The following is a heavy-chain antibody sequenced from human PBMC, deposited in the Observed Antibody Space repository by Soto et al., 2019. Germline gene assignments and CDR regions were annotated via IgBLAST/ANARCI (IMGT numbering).Heavy chain of an antibody. D-gene: IGHD2-2*01. CDR3: ARLHGYCISSSCHGHYAMDV. Sequence: PSETLSLTCSVSGGSISSSSYSWGWIRQPPGKGLEWIGTIYYSGSTHYNPSLEGRVAISADTPNNQLSLRLSSVTAADTAVYYCARLHGYCISSSCHGHYAMDVWGQGTTVTVSS. J-gene: IGHJ6*02. V-gene: IGHV4-39*01. CDR2: IYYSGST. CDR1: GGSISSSSYS.